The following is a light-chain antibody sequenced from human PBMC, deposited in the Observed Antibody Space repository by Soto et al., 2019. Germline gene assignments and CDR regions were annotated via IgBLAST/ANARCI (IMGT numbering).Light chain of an antibody. V-gene: IGKV3-20*01. Sequence: EIVLTQSPGTLSLSPGERATLSCRASQSLSSSYLAWYQQKAGQAPRLLIYEASSRAAGIPDRFSGSGSGTDFTLTISRLEPKDFAVYYCQQYVTSPRTFGQGTKVEIK. CDR3: QQYVTSPRT. CDR1: QSLSSSY. J-gene: IGKJ1*01. CDR2: EAS.